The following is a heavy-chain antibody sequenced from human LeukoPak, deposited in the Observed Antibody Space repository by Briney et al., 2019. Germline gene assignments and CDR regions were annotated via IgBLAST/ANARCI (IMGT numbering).Heavy chain of an antibody. CDR2: IYYSGST. V-gene: IGHV4-59*01. Sequence: ASETLSLTCTVSGGSISSYYWSWIRQPPGKGLEWIGYIYYSGSTNYNPSLKSRVAISVDTSKNQFSLKLSSVTAADTAVYYCARGELAKLVDYYYYMDVWGKGTTVTVSS. CDR1: GGSISSYY. D-gene: IGHD6-6*01. J-gene: IGHJ6*03. CDR3: ARGELAKLVDYYYYMDV.